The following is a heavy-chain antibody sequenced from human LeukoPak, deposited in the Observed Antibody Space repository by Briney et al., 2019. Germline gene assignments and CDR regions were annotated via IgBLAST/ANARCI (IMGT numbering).Heavy chain of an antibody. D-gene: IGHD6-19*01. CDR3: TIGLAGDWDAFDI. CDR2: IHADSGNT. J-gene: IGHJ3*02. CDR1: GYTFTTCA. Sequence: ASVKVSCKTSGYTFTTCAVHWVRQAPGQRLEWMGWIHADSGNTKYSQKLQGRVAIARDTSASTIYMELTSLRIEDTAVYFCTIGLAGDWDAFDIWGLGTMVTVSS. V-gene: IGHV1-3*01.